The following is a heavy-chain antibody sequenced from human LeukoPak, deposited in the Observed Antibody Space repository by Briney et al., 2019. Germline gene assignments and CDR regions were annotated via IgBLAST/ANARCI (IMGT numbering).Heavy chain of an antibody. CDR1: GYTFTSYA. Sequence: ASVKASCKASGYTFTSYAMNWVRQAPGQGLEWMGWINTNTGNPTYAQGFTGRLVFSLDTSVSTAYLQISSLKAEDTAVYYCARGLTTYPTYYYYYMDVWGKGTTVTVSS. CDR2: INTNTGNP. D-gene: IGHD4-17*01. CDR3: ARGLTTYPTYYYYYMDV. V-gene: IGHV7-4-1*02. J-gene: IGHJ6*03.